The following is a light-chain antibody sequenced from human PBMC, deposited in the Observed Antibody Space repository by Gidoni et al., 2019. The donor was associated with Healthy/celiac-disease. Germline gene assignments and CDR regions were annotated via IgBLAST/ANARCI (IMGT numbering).Light chain of an antibody. CDR1: QSISSW. CDR3: QQYNSYPMYT. V-gene: IGKV1-5*03. J-gene: IGKJ2*01. Sequence: DIQMTQSPSTLSASVGDRVTITCRASQSISSWLVWYQQKPGKAPKLLIYKASSLESGVPSRFSGSGSGTEFTLTISSLQPDDFATYYCQQYNSYPMYTFGQXTKLEIK. CDR2: KAS.